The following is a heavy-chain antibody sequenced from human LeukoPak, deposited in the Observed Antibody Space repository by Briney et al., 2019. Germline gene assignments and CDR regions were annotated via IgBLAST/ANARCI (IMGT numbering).Heavy chain of an antibody. J-gene: IGHJ6*02. V-gene: IGHV1-46*01. D-gene: IGHD3-22*01. CDR1: GYTFTSNY. CDR2: TNPSGGST. CDR3: ARDHRGSGSTPSGMDD. Sequence: ASVKVSCKASGYTFTSNYMHWVRQAPGQGLEWMGITNPSGGSTSYAQKFQGRVTMTRDTSTSTVYMELSSLRSEDTAVYYCARDHRGSGSTPSGMDDWGQGTTVSVSS.